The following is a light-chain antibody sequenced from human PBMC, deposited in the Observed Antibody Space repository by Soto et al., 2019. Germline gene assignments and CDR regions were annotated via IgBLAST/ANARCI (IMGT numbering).Light chain of an antibody. Sequence: QSALTQPPSASGTPGQRVTISCSGSDSNIGNNFVFWSQQLPGTAPKLLIYMNHQRPSGVPDRFSGSKSGTSASLAISGLRSEDEADYYCATWDDSLRGWVFGGGTKLTVL. CDR2: MNH. CDR1: DSNIGNNF. V-gene: IGLV1-47*01. J-gene: IGLJ3*02. CDR3: ATWDDSLRGWV.